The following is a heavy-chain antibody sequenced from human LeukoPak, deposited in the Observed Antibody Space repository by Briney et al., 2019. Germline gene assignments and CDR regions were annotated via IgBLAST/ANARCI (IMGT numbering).Heavy chain of an antibody. CDR1: GFTFSNYW. Sequence: GGSLRLSCAASGFTFSNYWMSWVRQAPGKGLEWVANIKDDGSGKYYVDSLKGRFTISRDNAKNSLYLQMNSLRAEDTAVYYCAELGITMIGGVWGKGTTVTISS. CDR3: AELGITMIGGV. J-gene: IGHJ6*04. V-gene: IGHV3-7*01. D-gene: IGHD3-10*02. CDR2: IKDDGSGK.